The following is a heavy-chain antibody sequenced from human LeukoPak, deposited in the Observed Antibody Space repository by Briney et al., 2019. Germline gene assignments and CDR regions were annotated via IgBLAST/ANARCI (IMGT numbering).Heavy chain of an antibody. CDR1: GFTFNTYG. D-gene: IGHD2-2*01. J-gene: IGHJ6*03. CDR3: AKAPYWNTTNCYRGYYMDV. Sequence: GGSLRLSCTASGFTFNTYGMHWVRQAPGKGLEWVTFIRFDESDKFYAASVKGRFTISRDNSKNTLYLQMDSLRAEDSAVYYCAKAPYWNTTNCYRGYYMDVWGKGTTVTVSS. V-gene: IGHV3-30*02. CDR2: IRFDESDK.